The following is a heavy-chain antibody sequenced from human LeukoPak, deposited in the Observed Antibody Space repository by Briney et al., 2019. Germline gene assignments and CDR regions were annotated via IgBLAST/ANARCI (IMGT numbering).Heavy chain of an antibody. CDR2: ISAYNGNT. Sequence: GASVKVSCKASGYTFTSYGISWVRQAPGQGLEWMGWISAYNGNTNYAQKLQGRVTMTTDTSTSTAYMELRSLRSDDTAVYYCARDSGDYYGSGTKGDYWGQGTLVTVSS. D-gene: IGHD3-10*01. CDR3: ARDSGDYYGSGTKGDY. J-gene: IGHJ4*02. V-gene: IGHV1-18*01. CDR1: GYTFTSYG.